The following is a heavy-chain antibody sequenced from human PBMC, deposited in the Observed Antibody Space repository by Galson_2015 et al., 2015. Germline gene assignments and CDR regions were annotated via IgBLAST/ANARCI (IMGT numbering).Heavy chain of an antibody. CDR3: AKSTTSAGTYWFDP. V-gene: IGHV4-39*01. D-gene: IGHD3-10*01. J-gene: IGHJ5*02. CDR2: IYYSGST. Sequence: SETLSLTCTVSGGSISFGSYYWAWIRQPPGKGLEWVGTIYYSGSTYYNPSLKSRVTISVDTSKNRFSLELSSVTAADTAVYYCAKSTTSAGTYWFDPWGQGTLVTVSS. CDR1: GGSISFGSYY.